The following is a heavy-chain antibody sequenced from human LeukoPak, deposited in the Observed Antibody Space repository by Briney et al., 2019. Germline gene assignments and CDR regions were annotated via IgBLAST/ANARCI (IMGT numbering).Heavy chain of an antibody. J-gene: IGHJ4*02. CDR3: VRDFRY. V-gene: IGHV3-64*01. CDR1: LFTLNHHT. CDR2: ITSNGGNT. Sequence: PGWSLTLSCAPSLFTLNHHTMHLVRQAPGKGLEYVSGITSNGGNTYYTNSVKDRFTISRDNSKNTLYLQMGSLRVEDMAVYYCVRDFRYWGQGTLVTVSS.